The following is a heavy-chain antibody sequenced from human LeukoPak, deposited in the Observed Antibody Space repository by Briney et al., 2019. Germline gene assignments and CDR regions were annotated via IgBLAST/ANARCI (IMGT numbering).Heavy chain of an antibody. CDR1: GGSFSSGGYY. V-gene: IGHV4-31*03. J-gene: IGHJ6*03. CDR3: AGAPRVTSRKRDFFYYLDV. Sequence: PSQTLSLTCTVSGGSFSSGGYYWRWIRQQPGKGLEWIGYIYYSGSTSYNPSLKSRLSISVDTSKNQFSLKLSSVTAADTAVYYCAGAPRVTSRKRDFFYYLDVWGKGTTVTVSS. D-gene: IGHD4-17*01. CDR2: IYYSGST.